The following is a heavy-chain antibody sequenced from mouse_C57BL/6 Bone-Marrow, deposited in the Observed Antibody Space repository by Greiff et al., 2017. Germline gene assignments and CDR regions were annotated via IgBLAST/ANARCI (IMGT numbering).Heavy chain of an antibody. CDR3: ARDGYDSYYFDY. CDR1: GYAFTNYL. CDR2: INPGSGGT. D-gene: IGHD2-2*01. V-gene: IGHV1-54*01. Sequence: QVQLQQSGAELVRPGTSVKVSCKASGYAFTNYLIEWVKQRPGQGLEWIGVINPGSGGTNYNEKFKGKATLTADKSSSTAYMQLSSLTSEDSSVYFCARDGYDSYYFDYWGQGTTLTVSS. J-gene: IGHJ2*01.